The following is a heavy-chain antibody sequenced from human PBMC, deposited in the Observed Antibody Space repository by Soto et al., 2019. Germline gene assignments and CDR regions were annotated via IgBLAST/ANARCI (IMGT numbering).Heavy chain of an antibody. V-gene: IGHV4-39*01. D-gene: IGHD2-15*01. Sequence: SETLSLTCTVSGGSISSSSYYWGWIRQPPGKGLEWIGSIYYSGSTYYNPSLKSRVTISVDTSKNQFSLKLSSVTAADTAVYYCASAGEKGYCSGGSCYSLGTQFDYWGQGTLVTVSS. CDR2: IYYSGST. CDR1: GGSISSSSYY. CDR3: ASAGEKGYCSGGSCYSLGTQFDY. J-gene: IGHJ4*02.